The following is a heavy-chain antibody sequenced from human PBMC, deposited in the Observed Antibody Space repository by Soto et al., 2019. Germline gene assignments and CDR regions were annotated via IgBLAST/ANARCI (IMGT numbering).Heavy chain of an antibody. CDR3: ARSRVGHTSPTDF. J-gene: IGHJ4*02. CDR1: GESITRGGSY. CDR2: IHYDGAT. V-gene: IGHV4-31*03. D-gene: IGHD1-26*01. Sequence: SETLSLTCTVSGESITRGGSYWGWVRQRPGKGLEWLGYIHYDGATYYNPTFKSRVAISSDSSKNQFSLKMTSVAASDTALYYCARSRVGHTSPTDFWGQGMLVTVSS.